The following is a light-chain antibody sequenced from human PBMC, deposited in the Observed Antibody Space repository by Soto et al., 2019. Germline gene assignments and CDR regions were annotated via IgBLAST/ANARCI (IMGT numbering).Light chain of an antibody. J-gene: IGKJ4*01. CDR3: QQYYGTPLT. CDR1: QSVLYNSNNKNY. Sequence: DIVMTQSPESLAVSLGERATINCKSSQSVLYNSNNKNYLEWYQQKPGQPPKLLIYWASVRESGVPDRFSGTGSGTNLTLTISSLQAEDVAVYYCQQYYGTPLTFGGGTRVEIK. V-gene: IGKV4-1*01. CDR2: WAS.